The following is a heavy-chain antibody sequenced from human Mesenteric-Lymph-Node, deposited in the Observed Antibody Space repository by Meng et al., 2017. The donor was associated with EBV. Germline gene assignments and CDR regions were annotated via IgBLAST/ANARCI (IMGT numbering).Heavy chain of an antibody. CDR3: ARDHGFDGDY. Sequence: PLVAPGVVVVPPATSLILSCAVSGFTFGTHSIHRVRQAPGKGLVWVALISHDGNSTSYADSVKGRFTVSRDISKNTVYLQLNSLRPEDTAVYYCARDHGFDGDYWGQGTLVTVSS. J-gene: IGHJ4*02. V-gene: IGHV3-30*14. D-gene: IGHD3-10*01. CDR1: GFTFGTHS. CDR2: ISHDGNST.